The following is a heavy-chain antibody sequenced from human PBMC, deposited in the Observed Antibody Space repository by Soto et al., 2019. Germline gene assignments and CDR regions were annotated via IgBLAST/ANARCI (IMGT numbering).Heavy chain of an antibody. CDR1: GYTFTSYD. J-gene: IGHJ6*03. CDR3: ARGLEGLPAANFVYYYYYMDV. D-gene: IGHD2-2*01. CDR2: MNPNSGNT. V-gene: IGHV1-8*01. Sequence: ASVKVSCKASGYTFTSYDINWVRQATGQGLEWMGWMNPNSGNTGYAQKFQGRVTMTRNTSISTAYMELGSLRSEDTAVYYCARGLEGLPAANFVYYYYYMDVWGKGTTVTVSS.